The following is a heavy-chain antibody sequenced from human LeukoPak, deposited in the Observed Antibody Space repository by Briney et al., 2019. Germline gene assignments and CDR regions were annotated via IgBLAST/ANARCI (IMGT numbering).Heavy chain of an antibody. D-gene: IGHD6-19*01. CDR3: ARDRSSGWYGYYFDY. V-gene: IGHV4-59*01. CDR1: GGSISSYY. J-gene: IGHJ4*02. CDR2: IYYSGST. Sequence: KPSETLSLTCTVSGGSISSYYWSWIRQPPGKGLEWIGYIYYSGSTNYNPSLKSRVTISVDTSKNQFSLKLSSVTAADTAVYYCARDRSSGWYGYYFDYWGQGTLVTVSS.